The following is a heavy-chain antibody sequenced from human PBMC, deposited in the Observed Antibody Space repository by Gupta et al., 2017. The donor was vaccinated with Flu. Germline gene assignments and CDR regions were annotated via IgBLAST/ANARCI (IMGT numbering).Heavy chain of an antibody. J-gene: IGHJ6*02. CDR3: AKDSYYYDSSRLYGMDV. V-gene: IGHV3-23*01. Sequence: MSWVRQAPGKGLEWVSAISGSGGSTYYADSVKGRFTISRDNSKNTLYLQMNSLRAEDTAVYYCAKDSYYYDSSRLYGMDVWGQGTTVTVSS. D-gene: IGHD3-22*01. CDR2: ISGSGGST.